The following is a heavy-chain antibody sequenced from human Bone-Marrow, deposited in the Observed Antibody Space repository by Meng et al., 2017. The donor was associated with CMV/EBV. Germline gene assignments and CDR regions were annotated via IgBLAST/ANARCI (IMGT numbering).Heavy chain of an antibody. D-gene: IGHD3-22*01. V-gene: IGHV3-23*01. J-gene: IGHJ6*02. CDR2: ISGSGGST. CDR1: GFTFSSDA. Sequence: GESLKISCAASGFTFSSDAMSWVRQAPGKGLEWVSAISGSGGSTYYADSVKGRFTISRDNSKNTQYLQMNSLRAEDTAVYYCAKAGWLAPREYGMDVWGQGTTVTVSS. CDR3: AKAGWLAPREYGMDV.